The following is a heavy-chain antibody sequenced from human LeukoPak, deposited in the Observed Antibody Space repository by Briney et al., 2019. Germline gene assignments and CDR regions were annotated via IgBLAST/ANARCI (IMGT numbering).Heavy chain of an antibody. Sequence: GGSLRLSCAASGFTFSDYYMSWIRQAPGKGLEWVAVIWYDGSNKYYADSVKGRFTISRDNSKNTLYLQMNSLRAEDTAVYYCAKDLYSSSSGLYYYYYMDVWGKGTTVTVSS. CDR1: GFTFSDYY. D-gene: IGHD6-6*01. J-gene: IGHJ6*03. CDR3: AKDLYSSSSGLYYYYYMDV. CDR2: IWYDGSNK. V-gene: IGHV3-33*06.